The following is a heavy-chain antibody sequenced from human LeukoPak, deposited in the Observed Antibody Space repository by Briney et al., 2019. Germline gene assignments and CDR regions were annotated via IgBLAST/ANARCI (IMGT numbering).Heavy chain of an antibody. V-gene: IGHV1-18*01. J-gene: IGHJ5*02. D-gene: IGHD6-13*01. CDR1: GYTFTSYG. CDR3: ARENIGYSSSWYWFDP. CDR2: ISAYNGNT. Sequence: ASVKVSCKASGYTFTSYGISWVRQAPGQGLEWMGWISAYNGNTNYAQKLQGRVTMTTDTSTSTAYMELRSVRSDDTAVYYCARENIGYSSSWYWFDPWGQGTLVTVSS.